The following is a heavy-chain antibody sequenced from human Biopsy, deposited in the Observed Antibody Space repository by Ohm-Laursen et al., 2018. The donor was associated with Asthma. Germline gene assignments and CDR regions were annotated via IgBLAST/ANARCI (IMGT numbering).Heavy chain of an antibody. V-gene: IGHV4-39*07. Sequence: SQTLSLTCPVSGGSMSSSSYYWGWIRQPPGKGLEWMGSISYTGSAYHNPSLKNRVTISIDRSKNQFSLRLRSVTAADTAVYYCARGWNCGGDCYSLDSWGQGTLVTVSS. CDR1: GGSMSSSSYY. CDR3: ARGWNCGGDCYSLDS. J-gene: IGHJ4*02. D-gene: IGHD2-21*02. CDR2: ISYTGSA.